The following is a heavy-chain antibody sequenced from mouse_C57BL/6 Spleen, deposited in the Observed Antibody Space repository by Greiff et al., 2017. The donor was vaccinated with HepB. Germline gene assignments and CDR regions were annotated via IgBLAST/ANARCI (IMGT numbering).Heavy chain of an antibody. Sequence: QVQLQQSGPGLVQPSQSPSITCTVSGFSLTSYGVHWVRQSPGKGLEWLGVIWRGGSTDYNAAFMSRLSITKDNSKSQVYFKMNSLQADDTAIYYCAKNGYYGSSYVRYFDVWGTGTTVTVSA. J-gene: IGHJ1*03. V-gene: IGHV2-5*01. CDR3: AKNGYYGSSYVRYFDV. CDR2: IWRGGST. D-gene: IGHD1-1*01. CDR1: GFSLTSYG.